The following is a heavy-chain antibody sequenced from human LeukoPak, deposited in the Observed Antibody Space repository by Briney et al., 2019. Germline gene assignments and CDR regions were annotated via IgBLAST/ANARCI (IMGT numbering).Heavy chain of an antibody. Sequence: GRSLRLSCAASGFTFSSYGMHWVRQAPGKGLEWVAVIWYDGSNKYYADSVKGRFTISRDNSKNTLYLQMNSLRAEDTAVYYCAKDRYGDYDNWFDPWGQGTLVTVSS. J-gene: IGHJ5*02. D-gene: IGHD4-17*01. CDR3: AKDRYGDYDNWFDP. V-gene: IGHV3-33*06. CDR2: IWYDGSNK. CDR1: GFTFSSYG.